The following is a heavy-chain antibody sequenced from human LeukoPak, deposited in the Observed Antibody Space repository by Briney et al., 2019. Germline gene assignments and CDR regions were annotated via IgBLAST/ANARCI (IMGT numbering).Heavy chain of an antibody. Sequence: GASVKVSCKASGYTFTGYYMHWVRQAPGQGLEWMGWINPNSGNTGYAQKFQGRVTMTRNTSISTAYMELSSLRSEDTAVYYCARVGRKIAAAAGGADYWGQGTLVTVSS. CDR2: INPNSGNT. J-gene: IGHJ4*02. CDR1: GYTFTGYY. V-gene: IGHV1-8*02. D-gene: IGHD6-13*01. CDR3: ARVGRKIAAAAGGADY.